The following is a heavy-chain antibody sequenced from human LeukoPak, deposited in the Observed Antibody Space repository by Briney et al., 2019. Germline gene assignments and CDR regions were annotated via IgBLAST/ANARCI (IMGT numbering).Heavy chain of an antibody. D-gene: IGHD1-14*01. CDR2: ISSSINYI. Sequence: GGSLRLSCAASGFTFSSYTRSWVREVPGKGLEWVSSISSSINYIYHADSVKGRFTISRDDAQNSVYLQMNSLKDEDTAVYYCARSRTSSPYDKNLNFWGQGTLVIVSS. V-gene: IGHV3-21*01. CDR3: ARSRTSSPYDKNLNF. J-gene: IGHJ4*02. CDR1: GFTFSSYT.